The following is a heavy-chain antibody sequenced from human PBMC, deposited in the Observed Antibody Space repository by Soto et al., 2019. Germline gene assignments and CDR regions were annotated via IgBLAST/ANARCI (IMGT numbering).Heavy chain of an antibody. Sequence: QVHLVESGGGVVQPGGSLTLSCSVSDFAFRLHGIHWVRHTPGKGLEWVAMIWHDGTRKYFRDSVRGRFTISRDSAKNKFYLHMNNLRGDDSALFFCARARSSSSPYARALGAQGPPVTFSS. CDR2: IWHDGTRK. J-gene: IGHJ1*01. CDR1: DFAFRLHG. V-gene: IGHV3-33*01. D-gene: IGHD3-10*01. CDR3: ARARSSSSPYARAL.